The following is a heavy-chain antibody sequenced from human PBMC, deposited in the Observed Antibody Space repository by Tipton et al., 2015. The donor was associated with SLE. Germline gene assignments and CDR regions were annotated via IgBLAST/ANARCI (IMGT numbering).Heavy chain of an antibody. CDR3: ARGQGGY. CDR1: GFTFSSYA. Sequence: SLRLSCAASGFTFSSYAMHWVRQAPGKGLEWVAVISYDGSNKYYADSVKGRFTISRDNAKNSLYLQMNSLRAEDTAVYYCARGQGGYWGQGTLVTVSS. CDR2: ISYDGSNK. J-gene: IGHJ4*02. V-gene: IGHV3-30-3*01.